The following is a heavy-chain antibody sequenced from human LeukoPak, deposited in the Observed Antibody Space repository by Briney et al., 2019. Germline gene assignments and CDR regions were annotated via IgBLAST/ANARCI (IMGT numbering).Heavy chain of an antibody. CDR1: GYTFTVHH. CDR2: IKAGRDIT. J-gene: IGHJ4*02. Sequence: ASVKVSCKASGYTFTVHHMHWVRQAPGQGLEWMGIIKAGRDITLYAQKFQGRVTVTRDTSTSTVYMELSSLRSEDTAVYCCAREGPNMYYFDNWGQGTLVTVSS. CDR3: AREGPNMYYFDN. V-gene: IGHV1-46*01. D-gene: IGHD2-8*01.